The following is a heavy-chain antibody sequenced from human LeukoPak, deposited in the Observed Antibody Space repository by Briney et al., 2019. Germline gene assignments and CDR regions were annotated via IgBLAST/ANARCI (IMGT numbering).Heavy chain of an antibody. CDR2: INYGGNT. Sequence: SETLSLTCAVSGASISSSYWSWIRQPPGKGLEWIGYINYGGNTKYNPSLESRVTISVDASNNQFSLRLSSVTAADTAFYYCARGYYDSRGYSNTFDIWGQGTLVTVSS. V-gene: IGHV4-59*01. CDR3: ARGYYDSRGYSNTFDI. CDR1: GASISSSY. D-gene: IGHD3-22*01. J-gene: IGHJ3*02.